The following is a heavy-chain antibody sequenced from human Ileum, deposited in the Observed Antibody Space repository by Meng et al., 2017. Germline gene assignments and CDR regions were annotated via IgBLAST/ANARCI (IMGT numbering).Heavy chain of an antibody. V-gene: IGHV4-30-4*01. CDR1: GGSISSGDYY. J-gene: IGHJ4*02. CDR3: ARAPKYCTNAVCSRPLDS. CDR2: IYSNGNT. Sequence: QVQLHESGPRLVKPSQTLSLTCTVSGGSISSGDYYWSWVRQSPGKGPEWIGYIYSNGNTYSNPSLRGRLMISIDTSKNQFSLKLSSVTAADTAVYYCARAPKYCTNAVCSRPLDSWGQGTLVTVSS. D-gene: IGHD2-8*01.